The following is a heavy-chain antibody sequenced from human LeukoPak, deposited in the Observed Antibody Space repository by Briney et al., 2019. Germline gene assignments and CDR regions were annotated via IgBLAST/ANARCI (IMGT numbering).Heavy chain of an antibody. D-gene: IGHD6-6*01. CDR3: ARVATNSSSSWWLDLYYYYHMDV. CDR2: IYFCEST. V-gene: IGHV4-59*01. J-gene: IGHJ6*03. CDR1: GGSISSYY. Sequence: SETLSLTCTVSGGSISSYYWCWLRQPPGQGQAWLGYIYFCESTNYNHSLKSRVPISVDTSKNQFSLKLSSVTAADTAVYYCARVATNSSSSWWLDLYYYYHMDVWGKGTTVTVSS.